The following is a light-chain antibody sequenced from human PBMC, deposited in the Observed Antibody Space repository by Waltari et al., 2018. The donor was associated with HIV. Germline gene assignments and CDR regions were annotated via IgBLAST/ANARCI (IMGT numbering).Light chain of an antibody. J-gene: IGLJ2*01. Sequence: QSALTQPPSASGSPGQSVTISCTGTSSDVGGYNYVSWYQQHPGKAPKLMIYEVSKRPSGVPGRFSGSKSGNTASLTVSGLQAEDDADYYCSSYAGSNDFGVFGGGTKLTVL. CDR3: SSYAGSNDFGV. V-gene: IGLV2-8*01. CDR1: SSDVGGYNY. CDR2: EVS.